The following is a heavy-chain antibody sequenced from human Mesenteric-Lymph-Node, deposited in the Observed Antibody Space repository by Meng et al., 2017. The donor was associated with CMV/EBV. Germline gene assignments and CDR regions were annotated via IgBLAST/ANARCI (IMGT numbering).Heavy chain of an antibody. Sequence: ASVQVSCKASGYTFTGYSMHWVRQAPGHRLEWMGWINPNSGGTNYAQKFQGRVTMTRDTSLSTAYMELSRLRSDDTAVYYCASNVYHPLLYPALYAFDIWGQGTMVTVSS. CDR3: ASNVYHPLLYPALYAFDI. V-gene: IGHV1-2*02. CDR2: INPNSGGT. D-gene: IGHD2-2*02. J-gene: IGHJ3*02. CDR1: GYTFTGYS.